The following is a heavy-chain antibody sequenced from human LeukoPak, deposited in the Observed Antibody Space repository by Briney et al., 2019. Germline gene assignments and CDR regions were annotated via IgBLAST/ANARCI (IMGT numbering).Heavy chain of an antibody. CDR2: ISGIGSAT. D-gene: IGHD2-2*02. V-gene: IGHV3-23*01. CDR3: ANARPGPMARNRGGDY. J-gene: IGHJ4*02. CDR1: GFTFSSQS. Sequence: GGSLRLSCAASGFTFSSQSMSWVRQAPGKGLEWVSGISGIGSATYYADSVKGRLTISRDTSSNTLYLQMNTLKGDDTAIYYCANARPGPMARNRGGDYWGPGTLVTVSS.